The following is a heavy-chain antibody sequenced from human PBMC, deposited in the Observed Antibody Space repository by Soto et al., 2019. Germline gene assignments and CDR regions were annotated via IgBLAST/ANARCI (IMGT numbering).Heavy chain of an antibody. J-gene: IGHJ4*02. CDR1: GFTFSSYS. D-gene: IGHD1-1*01. V-gene: IGHV3-21*01. CDR2: ISSSSSYI. Sequence: EVQLVESGGGLVKPGGSLRLSFAASGFTFSSYSMNWVRQAPGKGLEWVSSISSSSSYIYYADSVKGRFTISRDNAKNSLYLQMNSLRAEDTAVYYCARDATATGTSHWGQGTLVTVSS. CDR3: ARDATATGTSH.